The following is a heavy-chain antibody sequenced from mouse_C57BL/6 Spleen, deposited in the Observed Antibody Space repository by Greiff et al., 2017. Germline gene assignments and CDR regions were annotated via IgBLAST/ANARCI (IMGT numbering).Heavy chain of an antibody. J-gene: IGHJ4*01. Sequence: EVQVVESGGGLVQPGGSMKLSCVASGFTFSNYWMNWVRQSPEKGLEWVAQIRLKSDNYATHYAESVKGRFTISRDDSKSSVYLQMNNLRAEDTGIYYCTGGYYYGSSYNYAMDYWGQGTSVTVSS. D-gene: IGHD1-1*01. CDR3: TGGYYYGSSYNYAMDY. CDR1: GFTFSNYW. CDR2: IRLKSDNYAT. V-gene: IGHV6-3*01.